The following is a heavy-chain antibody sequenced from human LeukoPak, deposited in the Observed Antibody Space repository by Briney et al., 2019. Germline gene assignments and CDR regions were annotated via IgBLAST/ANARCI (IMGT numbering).Heavy chain of an antibody. J-gene: IGHJ4*02. V-gene: IGHV4-61*09. CDR1: GGSISSGSYY. CDR3: ARGRYHDY. Sequence: SSETLSLTCTVSGGSISSGSYYWSWIRQPAGKGLEWIGHIYTSGSTNYNPSLKSRVTISVDTSKNQFSLKLSSVTAADTAVYYCARGRYHDYWGQGTLVTVSS. CDR2: IYTSGST. D-gene: IGHD2-2*01.